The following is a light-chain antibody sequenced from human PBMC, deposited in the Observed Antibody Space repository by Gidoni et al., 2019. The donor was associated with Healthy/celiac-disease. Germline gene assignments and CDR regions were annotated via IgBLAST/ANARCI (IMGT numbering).Light chain of an antibody. CDR2: AAS. Sequence: DIQMTQSPSSLSASVADRVTITCRSSQGISNSLAWYQQKPEKAPKLLLYAASRLESGVRSRFSGSGSGTDYTLTISSLQPEDFATYYCQQYYSNPWTFGQGTKVEIK. V-gene: IGKV1-NL1*01. CDR3: QQYYSNPWT. J-gene: IGKJ1*01. CDR1: QGISNS.